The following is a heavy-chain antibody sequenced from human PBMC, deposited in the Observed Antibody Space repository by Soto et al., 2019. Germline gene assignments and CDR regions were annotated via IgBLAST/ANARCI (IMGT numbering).Heavy chain of an antibody. Sequence: EVQLLESGGGLVHPGGSLRLSCAASGFTFSSYAMSWVRQAPGKGLEWVAAISGSGGSTYYADSVKGRFTISRDNSKNTLYLQMNSLRAEDTAVYYCAKVYYYGSGSSLYAFDIWCQGTMVTVSS. CDR3: AKVYYYGSGSSLYAFDI. V-gene: IGHV3-23*01. CDR1: GFTFSSYA. J-gene: IGHJ3*02. D-gene: IGHD3-10*01. CDR2: ISGSGGST.